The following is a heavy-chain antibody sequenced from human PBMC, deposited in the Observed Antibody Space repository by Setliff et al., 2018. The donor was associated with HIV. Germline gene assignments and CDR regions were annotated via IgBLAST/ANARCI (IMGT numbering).Heavy chain of an antibody. V-gene: IGHV3-53*01. CDR3: AKDSTSHTQHTDY. Sequence: PGGSLRLSCVVSDFTVSINYVSWVRQAPGKGLEWVSVTYAGGTTYYADSVKGRFTISRDNSKNTLYMQMTSLRAEDTAVYYCAKDSTSHTQHTDYWGQGTLVTVSS. CDR2: TYAGGTT. J-gene: IGHJ4*02. CDR1: DFTVSINY.